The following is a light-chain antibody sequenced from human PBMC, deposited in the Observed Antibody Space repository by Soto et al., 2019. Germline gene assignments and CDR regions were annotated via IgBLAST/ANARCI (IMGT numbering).Light chain of an antibody. CDR1: SGDVGAYDY. CDR2: EVT. CDR3: SSYAGSNYPYV. J-gene: IGLJ1*01. Sequence: QSALTQPPSASGPPGQSVTISCTGTSGDVGAYDYVSWYQQHPGKAPKLLIYEVTKRPLGVPDRFSGSKSGNAASLTVSGLQAEDEADYYCSSYAGSNYPYVFGTGTKVTVL. V-gene: IGLV2-8*01.